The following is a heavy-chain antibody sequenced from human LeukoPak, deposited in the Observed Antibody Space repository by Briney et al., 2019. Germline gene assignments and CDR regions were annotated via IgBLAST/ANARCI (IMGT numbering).Heavy chain of an antibody. J-gene: IGHJ6*02. V-gene: IGHV3-11*01. CDR1: GFTFSDYY. Sequence: PGGSLRLSCAASGFTFSDYYMSWIRQAPGKGLGWVSYISSSGSTIYYADSVKGRFTISRDNAKNSLYLQMNSLRAEDTAVYYCARDLLTNHYSSGMYHGMDVWGQGTTVTVSS. CDR2: ISSSGSTI. CDR3: ARDLLTNHYSSGMYHGMDV. D-gene: IGHD6-19*01.